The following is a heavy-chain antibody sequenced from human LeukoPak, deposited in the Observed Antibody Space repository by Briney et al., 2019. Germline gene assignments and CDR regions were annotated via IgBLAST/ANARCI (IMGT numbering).Heavy chain of an antibody. CDR1: VFTFSNYA. Sequence: GGSLRLSCAASVFTFSNYAMSWVRQAPGKGLEWVSSIDSSSSYIYYADSVKGRFTISRANAKNSLFLQMNSLRAEDTAVYYCARGPHGGFVIIPTEFWGQGTLVTVSS. CDR2: IDSSSSYI. D-gene: IGHD3-3*01. J-gene: IGHJ4*02. V-gene: IGHV3-21*01. CDR3: ARGPHGGFVIIPTEF.